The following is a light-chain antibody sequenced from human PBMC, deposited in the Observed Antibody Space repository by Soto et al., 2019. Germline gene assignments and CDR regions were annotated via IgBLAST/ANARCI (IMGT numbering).Light chain of an antibody. CDR1: ETILYGSNNKNY. J-gene: IGKJ3*01. CDR2: WAS. Sequence: IVMTQSPDSLGVSLGERVTINCKSNETILYGSNNKNYLSWYQQKPGQPPNLLIYWASTRKYGVPERFSGSGSGTDFTLSISNLQAEDVAVYYCHQYYSPPFAFGPGTKVHL. CDR3: HQYYSPPFA. V-gene: IGKV4-1*01.